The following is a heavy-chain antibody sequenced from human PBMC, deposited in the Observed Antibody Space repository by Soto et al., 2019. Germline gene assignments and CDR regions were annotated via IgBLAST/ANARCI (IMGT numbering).Heavy chain of an antibody. V-gene: IGHV1-18*04. CDR2: ISGYNGNT. Sequence: QVQLVQSGAEVKKPGASVKVSCKASGYTFTSYGVSWVRQAPGQGLEWMGWISGYNGNTNYAQKLQGRVTMTTDTSTRTAYMELRSLRSDDTAVYYCARAGKYYYGSGSPYYYGMDVWGQWITVTVSS. J-gene: IGHJ6*02. CDR3: ARAGKYYYGSGSPYYYGMDV. D-gene: IGHD3-10*01. CDR1: GYTFTSYG.